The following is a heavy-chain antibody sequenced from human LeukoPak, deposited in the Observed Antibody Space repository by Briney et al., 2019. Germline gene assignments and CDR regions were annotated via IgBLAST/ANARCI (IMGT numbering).Heavy chain of an antibody. CDR3: AKVLGSRIAVSDPFDY. Sequence: GSLRLSCAASGFSFSGYAMNWVRQAPGKGLEWVSAISGSGGTIFYADSVKGRFTIFRDHSKNTVYLQMNSLRAEDPAVYYCAKVLGSRIAVSDPFDYWGQGTLVTVSS. D-gene: IGHD2-21*01. V-gene: IGHV3-23*01. CDR1: GFSFSGYA. J-gene: IGHJ4*02. CDR2: ISGSGGTI.